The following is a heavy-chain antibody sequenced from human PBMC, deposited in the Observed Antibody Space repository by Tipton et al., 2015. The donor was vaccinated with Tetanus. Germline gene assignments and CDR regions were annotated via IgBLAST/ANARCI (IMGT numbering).Heavy chain of an antibody. J-gene: IGHJ6*03. CDR2: IYYSGST. D-gene: IGHD6-13*01. CDR1: GGSISSYY. V-gene: IGHV4-59*01. CDR3: ARSEQQLVSGYYYYSYMDV. Sequence: TLSLTCTVSGGSISSYYWSWIRQPPGKGLEWIGYIYYSGSTNYNPSLKSRVTISVDTSKNQFSLKLSSVTAADTAVYYCARSEQQLVSGYYYYSYMDVWGKGTTVTVSS.